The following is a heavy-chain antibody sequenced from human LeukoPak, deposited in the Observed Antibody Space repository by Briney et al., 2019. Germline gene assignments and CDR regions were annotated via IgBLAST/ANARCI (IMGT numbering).Heavy chain of an antibody. CDR2: IYYSGST. V-gene: IGHV4-59*08. CDR3: ASSTVVTTFDAFDI. D-gene: IGHD4-23*01. Sequence: PSETLSLTCTVSGGSISSYYWSWIRQPPGKGPEWIGYIYYSGSTNYNPSLKSRVTISVDTSKNQFSLKLSSVTAADTAVYYCASSTVVTTFDAFDIWGQGTMVTVSS. J-gene: IGHJ3*02. CDR1: GGSISSYY.